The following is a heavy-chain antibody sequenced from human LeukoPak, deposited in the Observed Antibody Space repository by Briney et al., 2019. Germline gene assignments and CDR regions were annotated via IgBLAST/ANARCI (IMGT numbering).Heavy chain of an antibody. D-gene: IGHD2-2*01. CDR2: ISGSGGST. CDR1: GFTFSTYG. Sequence: QPGRSLRLSCAASGFTFSTYGMHWVRQAPGKGLEWVSAISGSGGSTYYADSVKGRFTISRDNSKNTLYLQMNSLRAKDTAVYYCAKDRDEYQLPFDAFDIWGQGTMVTVSS. CDR3: AKDRDEYQLPFDAFDI. V-gene: IGHV3-23*01. J-gene: IGHJ3*02.